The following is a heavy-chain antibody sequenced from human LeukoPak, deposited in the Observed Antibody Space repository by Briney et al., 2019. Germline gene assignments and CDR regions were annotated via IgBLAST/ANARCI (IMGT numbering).Heavy chain of an antibody. Sequence: SVKVSCKASGGTFSSYAISWVRQAPGQGLEWMGGIIPIFGTANYAQKFQGRVTITTDESTSTAYMELNSLRAEDTAVYYCARWSFGREGKDYWGQGTLVTVSS. D-gene: IGHD1-26*01. CDR2: IIPIFGTA. J-gene: IGHJ4*02. CDR3: ARWSFGREGKDY. V-gene: IGHV1-69*05. CDR1: GGTFSSYA.